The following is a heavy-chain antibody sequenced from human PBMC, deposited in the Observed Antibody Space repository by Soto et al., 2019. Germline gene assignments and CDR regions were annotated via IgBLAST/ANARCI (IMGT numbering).Heavy chain of an antibody. D-gene: IGHD1-26*01. V-gene: IGHV3-33*01. Sequence: PGGSLRLSCAASGFSFSTYGMHWVRQAPGKGLEWVAVIWNDGSNKFYADSVKGRFTISRDNSKDTLYLQMNSLGAEDTAVYYCARDMLGATFYWGQGTLVTVSS. CDR2: IWNDGSNK. J-gene: IGHJ4*02. CDR1: GFSFSTYG. CDR3: ARDMLGATFY.